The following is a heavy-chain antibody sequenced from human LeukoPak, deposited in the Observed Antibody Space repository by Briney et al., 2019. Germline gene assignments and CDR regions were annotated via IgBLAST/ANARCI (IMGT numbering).Heavy chain of an antibody. J-gene: IGHJ6*02. D-gene: IGHD3-16*02. CDR1: GYTFTSYY. CDR3: ARDDYVWGSYRFPCGMDV. CDR2: INPSGGST. Sequence: GASVKVSCKASGYTFTSYYMHWVRQAPGQGLEWMGIINPSGGSTSYAQKFQGRVTMTRDTSTSTVYMELSSLRSEDTAVYYCARDDYVWGSYRFPCGMDVWGQGTTVTVSS. V-gene: IGHV1-46*01.